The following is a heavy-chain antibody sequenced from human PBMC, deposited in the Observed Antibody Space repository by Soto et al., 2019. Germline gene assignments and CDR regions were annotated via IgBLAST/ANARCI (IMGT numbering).Heavy chain of an antibody. V-gene: IGHV1-3*01. CDR1: GYTFTSYA. Sequence: ASVKVSCKASGYTFTSYAMHWVRQAPGQRLEWMGIINPSNGNTKYAQKFQGRVTMTRDTSTSTVYMELSSLRSEDTAVYYCARGAIFGVVIFDGMDVWGQGTTVTVSS. CDR2: INPSNGNT. J-gene: IGHJ6*02. CDR3: ARGAIFGVVIFDGMDV. D-gene: IGHD3-3*01.